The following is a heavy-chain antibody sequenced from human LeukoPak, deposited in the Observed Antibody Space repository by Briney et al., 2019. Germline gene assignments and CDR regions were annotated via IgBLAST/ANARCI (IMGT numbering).Heavy chain of an antibody. CDR1: EFTFSNYA. CDR2: ISGSGGST. Sequence: GGSLRLSCAASEFTFSNYAMSWVRQAPGKGLECVSTISGSGGSTYYTDSVKGRFTISRDNSENTLYLQMNSLRAVDTAVYYCAQVPPFPMILAVRWSYYLYVWGKGTPVTVSS. V-gene: IGHV3-23*01. J-gene: IGHJ6*03. CDR3: AQVPPFPMILAVRWSYYLYV. D-gene: IGHD3-22*01.